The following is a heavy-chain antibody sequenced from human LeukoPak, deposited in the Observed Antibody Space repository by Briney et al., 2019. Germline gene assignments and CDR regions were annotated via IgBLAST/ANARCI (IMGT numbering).Heavy chain of an antibody. Sequence: GASVKVSCKASGGTFSSYAISWVRQAPGQGLEWMGRIIPILGIANYAQKFQGRVTITADKSTSTAYMELSSLRSEDTAVYYCARMLVQGKAYWFDPWGQGTLVTVSS. CDR1: GGTFSSYA. V-gene: IGHV1-69*04. CDR3: ARMLVQGKAYWFDP. CDR2: IIPILGIA. D-gene: IGHD6-13*01. J-gene: IGHJ5*02.